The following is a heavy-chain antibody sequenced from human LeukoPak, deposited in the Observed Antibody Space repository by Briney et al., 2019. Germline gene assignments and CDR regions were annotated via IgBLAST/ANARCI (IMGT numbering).Heavy chain of an antibody. CDR3: ARDPYLDYYDSSGYYWGGY. Sequence: GGSLRLSCAASGFTFSSYAMSWVRQAPGKGLEWVSTISGSGGAGTYYADSVKGRFTISRDNSKNTLYLPMNSLRAEDTAVYYCARDPYLDYYDSSGYYWGGYWGQGTLVTVSS. CDR1: GFTFSSYA. CDR2: ISGSGGAGT. D-gene: IGHD3-22*01. V-gene: IGHV3-23*01. J-gene: IGHJ4*02.